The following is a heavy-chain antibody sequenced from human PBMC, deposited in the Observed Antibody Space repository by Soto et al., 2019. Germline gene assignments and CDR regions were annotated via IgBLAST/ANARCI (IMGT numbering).Heavy chain of an antibody. Sequence: EVQLVESGGGLVKPGGSLRLSCTASGFTFSKAWMSWVRQAPGKGLDWVGRIKSKADGGTTDHAAPVKGRFVISRDDLKNTLYLQMNTLKSEDTAVYYCTTVPLWSDSYHGTDVWGQGTTVTVSS. D-gene: IGHD3-3*01. CDR2: IKSKADGGTT. CDR1: GFTFSKAW. V-gene: IGHV3-15*01. CDR3: TTVPLWSDSYHGTDV. J-gene: IGHJ6*02.